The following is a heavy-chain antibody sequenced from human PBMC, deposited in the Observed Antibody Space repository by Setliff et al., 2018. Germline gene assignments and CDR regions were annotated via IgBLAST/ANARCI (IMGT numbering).Heavy chain of an antibody. J-gene: IGHJ4*02. CDR2: ITQHGGEE. CDR3: ATSDWYAAFDH. D-gene: IGHD6-19*01. Sequence: GESLKISCAASKFTFTTYYMTWVRQAPGKGLEWVANITQHGGEEHYVGSVKGRFTISRDNARNSVYLQMNSLRAEDAAVYYCATSDWYAAFDHWGQGTLVTVSS. CDR1: KFTFTTYY. V-gene: IGHV3-7*01.